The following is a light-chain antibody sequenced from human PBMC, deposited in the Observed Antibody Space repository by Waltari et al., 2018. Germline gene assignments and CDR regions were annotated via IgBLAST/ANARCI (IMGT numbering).Light chain of an antibody. CDR2: DAS. CDR3: QQRSNPPAYT. J-gene: IGKJ2*01. V-gene: IGKV3-11*01. CDR1: QSIGSS. Sequence: TVLTQSPATLSLSPGERATLSCRASQSIGSSLAWYQQKPGQPPRLLRFDASIRATGIPARFSGSGSGTDFTLTISSLEPEDLAVYYCQQRSNPPAYTFGQGTKVEIK.